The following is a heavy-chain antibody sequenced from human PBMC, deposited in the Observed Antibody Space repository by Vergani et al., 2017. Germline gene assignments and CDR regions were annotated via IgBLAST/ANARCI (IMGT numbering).Heavy chain of an antibody. J-gene: IGHJ3*02. D-gene: IGHD3-22*01. CDR2: INPKSGDT. CDR1: GYIFTGYY. Sequence: VQHVQSGAEVKKPGASMKVSCKTSGYIFTGYYMHWVRLAPGQGLEWMGGINPKSGDTKYAQKFQGRVTMTRDTSINTAYMELSRLRGDDTAVYYCARGYHFDNSGYRNVLDIWGQGTMVTVSA. V-gene: IGHV1-2*02. CDR3: ARGYHFDNSGYRNVLDI.